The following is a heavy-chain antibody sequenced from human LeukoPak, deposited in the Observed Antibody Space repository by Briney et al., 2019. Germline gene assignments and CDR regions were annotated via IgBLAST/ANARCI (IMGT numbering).Heavy chain of an antibody. CDR1: RYSFTSYW. D-gene: IGHD1-26*01. V-gene: IGHV5-51*01. J-gene: IGHJ4*02. Sequence: GSLKISCKGSRYSFTSYWIGWVRQMPGKGLEWMGIIYPGDSDIRYSPSFQGQVTISADKSISTAYLQWSSLKASDTALYYCARRVGSYEYFDYWGQGTLVTVSS. CDR3: ARRVGSYEYFDY. CDR2: IYPGDSDI.